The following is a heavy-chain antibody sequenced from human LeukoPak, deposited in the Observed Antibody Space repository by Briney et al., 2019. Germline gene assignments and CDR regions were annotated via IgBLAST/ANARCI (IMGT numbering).Heavy chain of an antibody. D-gene: IGHD1-26*01. Sequence: LETLSLTCAVYDGSFSGYYWSWIRQPPGKGLEWIGEINHSGSTNYNPSLKSRVTISVDTSKNQFSLKLSSVTAADTAVYYCARVGRYSGSYLYYFDYWGQGTLVTVSS. CDR1: DGSFSGYY. CDR2: INHSGST. V-gene: IGHV4-34*01. CDR3: ARVGRYSGSYLYYFDY. J-gene: IGHJ4*02.